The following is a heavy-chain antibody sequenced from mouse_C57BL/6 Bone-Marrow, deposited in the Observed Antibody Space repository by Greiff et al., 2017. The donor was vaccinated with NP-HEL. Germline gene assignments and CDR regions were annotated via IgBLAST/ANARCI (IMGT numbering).Heavy chain of an antibody. CDR3: ARDSLNYYYGSFDY. Sequence: EVKLQESGPGLVKPSQSLSLTCSVTGYSITSGYYWNWIRQFPGNKLEWMGYISYDGSNNYNPSLKNRISITRDTSKNQFFLKLNSVTTEDTATYYCARDSLNYYYGSFDYWGQGTTLTVSS. CDR1: GYSITSGYY. J-gene: IGHJ2*01. CDR2: ISYDGSN. D-gene: IGHD1-1*01. V-gene: IGHV3-6*01.